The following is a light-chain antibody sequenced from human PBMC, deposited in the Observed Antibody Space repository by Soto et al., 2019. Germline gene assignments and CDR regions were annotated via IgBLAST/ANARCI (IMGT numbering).Light chain of an antibody. J-gene: IGLJ1*01. Sequence: QSALTQPPSASGSPGQSVTISCTGTKNDIGVYDFVSWYQHHPGKAPRLIIYEVVQRPSGVPDRFSGSKSGNTASLTVSGLQAADGVDFFCKSYAGSNTYVFGSGTKVTVL. V-gene: IGLV2-8*01. CDR1: KNDIGVYDF. CDR2: EVV. CDR3: KSYAGSNTYV.